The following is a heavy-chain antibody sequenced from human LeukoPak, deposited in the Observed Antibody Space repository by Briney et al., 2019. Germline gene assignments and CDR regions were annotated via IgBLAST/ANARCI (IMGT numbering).Heavy chain of an antibody. J-gene: IGHJ4*02. CDR1: GYTLTELS. D-gene: IGHD3-3*01. CDR2: FDPEDGET. CDR3: ATDVQYYDFWSGYLN. V-gene: IGHV1-24*01. Sequence: ASVKVSCKVSGYTLTELSMHWVRQAPGKGLEWMGGFDPEDGETIYAQKFQGRVTMTEDTSTDTAYMELSSLRSEDTAVYYCATDVQYYDFWSGYLNWGQGTLVTVSS.